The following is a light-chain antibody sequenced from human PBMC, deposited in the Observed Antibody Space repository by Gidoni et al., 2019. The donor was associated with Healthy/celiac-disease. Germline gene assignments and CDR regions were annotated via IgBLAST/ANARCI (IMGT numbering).Light chain of an antibody. CDR1: EDISNY. Sequence: DIQITQSPSSLSASVGDRVIITCQESEDISNYLNWYQQKPGKAPKLLIYDASNLETGVPSRFSGSGSGTDFTFTISSLQPEDIATYYCQQYDNRLTFGGGTKVEIK. V-gene: IGKV1-33*01. J-gene: IGKJ4*01. CDR3: QQYDNRLT. CDR2: DAS.